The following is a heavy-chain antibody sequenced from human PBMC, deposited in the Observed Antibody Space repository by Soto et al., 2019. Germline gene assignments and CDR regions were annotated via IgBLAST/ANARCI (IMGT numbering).Heavy chain of an antibody. J-gene: IGHJ3*02. CDR1: GGSISSSSYY. V-gene: IGHV4-39*01. CDR3: YLGTQGLLQAFDI. CDR2: IYYSGST. Sequence: SETLSLTCTVSGGSISSSSYYWGWIRQPPGKGLEWIGSIYYSGSTYYNPSLKSRVTISVDTSKNQFSLKLSSVTAADTAVYYCYLGTQGLLQAFDIWGQGTMLT. D-gene: IGHD1-7*01.